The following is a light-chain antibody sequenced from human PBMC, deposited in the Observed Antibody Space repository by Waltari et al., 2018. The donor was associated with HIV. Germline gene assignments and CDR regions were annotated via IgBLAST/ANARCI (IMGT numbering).Light chain of an antibody. V-gene: IGKV1-5*03. Sequence: DIQMTQSPSTLSASVGDRVIITCRASRSIGSWLAWYQQKPGKAPKVLIYKPSSLENGVPSRLSGSGSETEFTLTTSSLQPDDFATYYCQQYESYWWTFGQGTKVEIK. CDR1: RSIGSW. J-gene: IGKJ1*01. CDR3: QQYESYWWT. CDR2: KPS.